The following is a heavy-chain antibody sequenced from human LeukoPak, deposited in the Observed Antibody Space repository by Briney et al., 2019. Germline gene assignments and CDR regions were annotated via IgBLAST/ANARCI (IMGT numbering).Heavy chain of an antibody. V-gene: IGHV1-69*01. CDR3: ARDPRDYDSSGYYFDY. CDR1: GGTFSSYA. D-gene: IGHD3-22*01. J-gene: IGHJ4*02. Sequence: VKVSCKASGGTFSSYAISWVRQAPGQGLAWMGGIIPIFGTANYAQKFQGRVTITADESTSTAYMELSSLRSEDTAVYYCARDPRDYDSSGYYFDYWGQGTLVTVSS. CDR2: IIPIFGTA.